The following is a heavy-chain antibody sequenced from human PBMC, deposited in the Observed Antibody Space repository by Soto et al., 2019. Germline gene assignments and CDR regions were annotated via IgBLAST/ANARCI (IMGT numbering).Heavy chain of an antibody. J-gene: IGHJ6*02. CDR1: GFTFTSSA. V-gene: IGHV1-58*01. CDR3: WAGRGGDVWSGYYKDYYGMQA. Sequence: SVKVSCKASGFTFTSSAVQWVRQARGQRLEWIGWIVVGSGNTNYAQKFQERVTITRDTSTSTAYMELSSLGSEDRADYYCWAGRGGDVWSGYYKDYYGMQAWGQATTVT. CDR2: IVVGSGNT. D-gene: IGHD3-3*01.